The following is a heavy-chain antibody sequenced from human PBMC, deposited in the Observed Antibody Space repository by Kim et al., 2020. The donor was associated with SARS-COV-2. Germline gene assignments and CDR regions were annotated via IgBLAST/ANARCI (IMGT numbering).Heavy chain of an antibody. V-gene: IGHV2-70*11. J-gene: IGHJ4*02. CDR1: GFSLSTSGMC. Sequence: SGPTLVNPTQTLTLTCTFSGFSLSTSGMCVSWIRQPPGKALEWLARIDWDDDKYYSTSLKTRLTISKDTSKNQVVLTMTNMDPVDTATYYCARMRYYDSSGYWPHFDYWGQGTLVTVSS. D-gene: IGHD3-22*01. CDR3: ARMRYYDSSGYWPHFDY. CDR2: IDWDDDK.